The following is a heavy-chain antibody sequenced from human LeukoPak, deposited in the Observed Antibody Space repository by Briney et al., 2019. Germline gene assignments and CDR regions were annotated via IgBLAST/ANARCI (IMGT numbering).Heavy chain of an antibody. D-gene: IGHD5-12*01. CDR3: ARDKGGYSGYVSFDY. Sequence: GSSVKVSCKASGCTFSSYAISWVRQAPGQGLEWMGGIIPIFGTTNYAQKFQGRVTITADKSTGTAYMELSSLRYEDTAVYYCARDKGGYSGYVSFDYWGQGTLVTVSS. CDR1: GCTFSSYA. V-gene: IGHV1-69*06. J-gene: IGHJ4*02. CDR2: IIPIFGTT.